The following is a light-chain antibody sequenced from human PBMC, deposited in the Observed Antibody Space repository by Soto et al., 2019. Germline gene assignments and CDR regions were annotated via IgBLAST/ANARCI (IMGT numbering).Light chain of an antibody. V-gene: IGKV1-5*03. J-gene: IGKJ1*01. CDR2: EAS. Sequence: DIQMTQSPSTLSASVGDRVTITCRASQSIYRRLAWYQQKPGKAPNLLIYEASNLESGVPSRFSGSGSGTEFTLTISSLQPDDFAVYYCQQRSNWPWTFGQGTKV. CDR1: QSIYRR. CDR3: QQRSNWPWT.